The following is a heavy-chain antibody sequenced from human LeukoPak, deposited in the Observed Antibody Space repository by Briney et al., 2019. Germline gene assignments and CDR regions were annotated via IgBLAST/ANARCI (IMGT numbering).Heavy chain of an antibody. CDR2: INHSGST. CDR1: GGSFSGYY. J-gene: IGHJ4*02. CDR3: ARDESEFDY. V-gene: IGHV4-34*01. Sequence: KPSETLSLTCAVYGGSFSGYYWSWIRHPPPKGLERIGEINHSGSTNYNPSLKSRVTISIYIYKNQFSMKLSSVTAADTAVYFCARDESEFDYWGQGTLVTVSS.